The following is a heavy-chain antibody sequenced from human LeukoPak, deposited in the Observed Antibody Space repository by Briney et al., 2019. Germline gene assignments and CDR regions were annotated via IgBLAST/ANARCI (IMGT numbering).Heavy chain of an antibody. D-gene: IGHD5-24*01. J-gene: IGHJ4*02. Sequence: GGSLRLSCAASGFTFSSYAMNWVRQAPGKGLEWVSGISGSGGSSYYTDSVRGRFTISRDNSKNTLYLQMNSLRAEDTALYYCAMGEMGDYWGQGTLVTVSS. V-gene: IGHV3-23*01. CDR1: GFTFSSYA. CDR3: AMGEMGDY. CDR2: ISGSGGSS.